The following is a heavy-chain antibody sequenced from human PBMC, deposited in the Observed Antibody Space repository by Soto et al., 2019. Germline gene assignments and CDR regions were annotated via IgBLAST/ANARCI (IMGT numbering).Heavy chain of an antibody. V-gene: IGHV4-34*01. CDR2: INHSGST. CDR3: ARSRRVWTNSGSYYGYYYYGMDV. D-gene: IGHD3-10*01. CDR1: CGYISGYY. J-gene: IGHJ6*02. Sequence: SEPQCLTCSFYCGYISGYYWSFIRQPPGNCLEFIGEINHSGSTNYNPSLKSRVTISVDTSKNQFSLKLSSVTAADTAVYYCARSRRVWTNSGSYYGYYYYGMDVWGQGTTVTVS.